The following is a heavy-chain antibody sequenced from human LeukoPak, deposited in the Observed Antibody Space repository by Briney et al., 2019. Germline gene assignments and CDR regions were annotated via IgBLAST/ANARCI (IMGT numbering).Heavy chain of an antibody. D-gene: IGHD2-2*01. J-gene: IGHJ6*03. CDR2: VNPGGGST. CDR1: GYPSTAFY. Sequence: ASVKVSCKASGYPSTAFYIHWVRQAPGQGLEWIGVVNPGGGSTNYAQKLRGRITVTRDTATNTVYMELSSLRSEDTAVYYCATCSPSAPTAANPYYYMDVWGTGTTVTVSS. CDR3: ATCSPSAPTAANPYYYMDV. V-gene: IGHV1-46*04.